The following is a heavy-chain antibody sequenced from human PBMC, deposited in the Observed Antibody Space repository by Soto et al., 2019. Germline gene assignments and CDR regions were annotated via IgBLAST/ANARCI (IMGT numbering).Heavy chain of an antibody. V-gene: IGHV4-30-4*01. CDR1: GGSISSGDYY. CDR2: IYYSGST. Sequence: QVQLQESGPGLVKPSQTLSLTCTVSGGSISSGDYYWSWIRQPPGKGLEWIGYIYYSGSTYYNPSLKSRVTISVDTSKNQFSLKLSSVTAADTAVYYCARHPMVRGVIPIYYYYGMDVWGQGTTVTVSS. D-gene: IGHD3-10*01. CDR3: ARHPMVRGVIPIYYYYGMDV. J-gene: IGHJ6*02.